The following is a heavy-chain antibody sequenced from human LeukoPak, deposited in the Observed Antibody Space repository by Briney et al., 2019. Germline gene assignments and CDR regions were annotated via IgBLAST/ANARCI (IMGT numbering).Heavy chain of an antibody. Sequence: GGSLRLSCAASGFTFSSHGMSWVRQAPGKGLEWVSGISGSGGSTYYADSVKGRFTISRDNSKNTVYLQMNSLRAEDTAVYYCAKDRVVRGVPEFDYWGQGTLVTVSS. D-gene: IGHD3-10*01. CDR3: AKDRVVRGVPEFDY. J-gene: IGHJ4*02. V-gene: IGHV3-23*01. CDR1: GFTFSSHG. CDR2: ISGSGGST.